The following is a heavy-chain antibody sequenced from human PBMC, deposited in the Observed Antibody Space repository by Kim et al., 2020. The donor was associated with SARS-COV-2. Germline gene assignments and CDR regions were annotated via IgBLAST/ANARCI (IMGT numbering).Heavy chain of an antibody. J-gene: IGHJ4*02. CDR3: ARSEGTYDSSGYSVFVDY. Sequence: KSRVTISVDTSKNQFSLKLSSVTAADTAVYYCARSEGTYDSSGYSVFVDYWGQGTLVTVSS. V-gene: IGHV4-59*01. D-gene: IGHD3-22*01.